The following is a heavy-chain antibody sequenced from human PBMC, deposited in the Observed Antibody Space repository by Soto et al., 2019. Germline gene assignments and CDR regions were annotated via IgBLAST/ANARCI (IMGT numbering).Heavy chain of an antibody. CDR1: GGTFGSYA. J-gene: IGHJ4*02. D-gene: IGHD6-6*01. Sequence: SVKVSCKASGGTFGSYAISWVRQAPGQGLEWMGGIIPIFGTANYAQKFQGRVTITADESTSTAYMELSSLRSEDTAVYYCAREGIAARQFDYWGQGTLVTVPQ. CDR3: AREGIAARQFDY. CDR2: IIPIFGTA. V-gene: IGHV1-69*13.